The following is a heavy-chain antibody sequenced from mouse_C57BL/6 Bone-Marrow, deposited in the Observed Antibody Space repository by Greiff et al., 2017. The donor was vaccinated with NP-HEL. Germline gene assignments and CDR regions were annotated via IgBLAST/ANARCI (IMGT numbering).Heavy chain of an antibody. CDR2: IDPETGGT. CDR1: GYTFTDYE. V-gene: IGHV1-15*01. Sequence: VQLQQSGAELVRPGASVTLSCKASGYTFTDYEMHWVKQTPVHGLEWIGAIDPETGGTAYNQKFKGKAILTADKSSSTAYLELRSLTSEDSAVYYCTRGNYDCYAMDYWGQGTSVTVSS. CDR3: TRGNYDCYAMDY. D-gene: IGHD2-4*01. J-gene: IGHJ4*01.